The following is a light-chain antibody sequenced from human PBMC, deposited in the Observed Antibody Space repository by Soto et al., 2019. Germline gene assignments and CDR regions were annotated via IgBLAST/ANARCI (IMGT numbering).Light chain of an antibody. CDR2: KAS. J-gene: IGKJ4*01. V-gene: IGKV1-5*03. Sequence: DIQMTQSPSTLSASIGDRVNITCRASQSISSWLAWYQQKPGKAPKVLIYKASNLERGVPSRFSGSGSETEFTLTISSLQPDDFATYYCQQYNVYSTFGGGTKVEIK. CDR3: QQYNVYST. CDR1: QSISSW.